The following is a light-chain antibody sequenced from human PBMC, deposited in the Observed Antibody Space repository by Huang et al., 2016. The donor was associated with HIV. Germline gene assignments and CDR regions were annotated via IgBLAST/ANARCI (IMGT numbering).Light chain of an antibody. CDR2: AAS. V-gene: IGKV1-8*01. CDR1: QDVSNY. Sequence: AIRITQSPSSLSASTGDRVTITCRATQDVSNYLAWYQQKAGEAHKLLIYAASTLHSAVPSRFSGSGSGTDFTLTISCLQSEDVATYYCHQYYDYPHTFGQGTRLEI. CDR3: HQYYDYPHT. J-gene: IGKJ5*01.